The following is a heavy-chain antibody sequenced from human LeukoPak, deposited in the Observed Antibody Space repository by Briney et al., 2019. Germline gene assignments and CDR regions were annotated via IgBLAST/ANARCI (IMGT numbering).Heavy chain of an antibody. CDR3: ARVRYDGSGYYSIYDY. CDR2: ITRSSIYI. D-gene: IGHD3-22*01. V-gene: IGHV3-21*01. J-gene: IGHJ4*02. Sequence: GGSLRLSCAASGFIFKSYWMSWVRQAPGKGLEWVSSITRSSIYIYYADSVKGRFTISRGNAKNSLYLQMNSLRAEDTAVYYCARVRYDGSGYYSIYDYWGQGTLVTVSS. CDR1: GFIFKSYW.